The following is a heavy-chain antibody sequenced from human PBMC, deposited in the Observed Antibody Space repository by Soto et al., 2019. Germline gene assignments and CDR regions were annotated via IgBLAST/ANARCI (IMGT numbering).Heavy chain of an antibody. J-gene: IGHJ6*02. CDR3: ARVVDTAMVTPGMDV. CDR1: GGTFSSYA. D-gene: IGHD5-18*01. V-gene: IGHV1-69*13. CDR2: IIPIFGTA. Sequence: WASVKVSCKASGGTFSSYAISWVRQAPGQGLEWMGGIIPIFGTANYAQKFQGRVTITADESTSTAYMELSSLRSEDTAVYYCARVVDTAMVTPGMDVWGQGTTVTVSS.